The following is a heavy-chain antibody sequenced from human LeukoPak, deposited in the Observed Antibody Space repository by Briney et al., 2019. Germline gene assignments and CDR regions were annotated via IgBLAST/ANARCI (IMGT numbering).Heavy chain of an antibody. Sequence: GGSLRLSCAASGFTFSSYSMNWVRQAPGKGLEWVSSISSSSSYIYHADSVKGRFTISRDNAKNSLYLQMNSLRAEDTAVYYCAREPRDYYYYMDVWGKGTTVTVSS. CDR1: GFTFSSYS. J-gene: IGHJ6*03. CDR3: AREPRDYYYYMDV. CDR2: ISSSSSYI. V-gene: IGHV3-21*01.